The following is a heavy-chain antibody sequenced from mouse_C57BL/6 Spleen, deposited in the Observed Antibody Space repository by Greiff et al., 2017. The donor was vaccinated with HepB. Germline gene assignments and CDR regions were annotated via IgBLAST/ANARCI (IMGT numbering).Heavy chain of an antibody. CDR1: GYTFTSYD. J-gene: IGHJ4*01. D-gene: IGHD1-1*01. Sequence: VKLMESGPELVKPGASVKLSCKASGYTFTSYDINWVKQRPGQGLEWIGWIYPRDGSTKYNEKFKGKATLTVDTSSSTAYMELHSLTSEDSAVYFCARLNPVVRYAMDYWGQGTSVTVSS. CDR3: ARLNPVVRYAMDY. CDR2: IYPRDGST. V-gene: IGHV1-85*01.